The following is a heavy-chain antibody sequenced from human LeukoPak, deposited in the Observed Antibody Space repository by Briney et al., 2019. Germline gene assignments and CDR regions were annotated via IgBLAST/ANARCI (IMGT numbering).Heavy chain of an antibody. Sequence: ASVKVSCKASGYTFTSYYMHWVRQAPGQGLEWMGIINPSGGSTSYAQNFQGRVTMTRDTSTSTVYMELSSLRSEDTAVYYCASGPLGSSSWYFLDPYFDYWGQGTLVTVSS. CDR2: INPSGGST. D-gene: IGHD6-13*01. J-gene: IGHJ4*02. V-gene: IGHV1-46*01. CDR1: GYTFTSYY. CDR3: ASGPLGSSSWYFLDPYFDY.